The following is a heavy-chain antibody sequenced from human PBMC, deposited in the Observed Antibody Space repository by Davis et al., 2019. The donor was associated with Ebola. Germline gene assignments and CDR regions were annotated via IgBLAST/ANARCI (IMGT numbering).Heavy chain of an antibody. J-gene: IGHJ4*02. D-gene: IGHD2-2*01. CDR2: IKSDGTAT. V-gene: IGHV3-74*01. Sequence: PGGSLRLSCAASGFSFSSYWMHWVRQAPGKGLVWVSNIKSDGTATNYADSVKGRFTISRDNAENSLYLQMNSLRTEDTAVYFCAGGASYPGFWGQGTLVTVSS. CDR3: AGGASYPGF. CDR1: GFSFSSYW.